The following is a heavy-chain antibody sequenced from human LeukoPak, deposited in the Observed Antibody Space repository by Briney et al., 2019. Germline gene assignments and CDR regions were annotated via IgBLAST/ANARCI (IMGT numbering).Heavy chain of an antibody. J-gene: IGHJ4*02. D-gene: IGHD6-19*01. CDR2: IYYSGST. CDR3: ARGGRIAVAGTDY. V-gene: IGHV4-39*01. CDR1: GGSISSSCYY. Sequence: PSETLSLTCTVSGGSISSSCYYWGWIRQPPGKGLEWIGSIYYSGSTYYNPSLKSRVTISVDTSKNQFSLKLSSVTAADTAVYYCARGGRIAVAGTDYWGQGTLVTVSS.